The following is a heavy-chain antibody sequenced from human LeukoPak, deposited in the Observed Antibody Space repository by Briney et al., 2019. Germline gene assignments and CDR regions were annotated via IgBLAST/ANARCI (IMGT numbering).Heavy chain of an antibody. CDR3: ARGGLLWFGGNFDY. CDR1: GFTFSSNG. J-gene: IGHJ4*02. CDR2: MSTSGSTI. V-gene: IGHV3-48*04. D-gene: IGHD3-10*01. Sequence: GGSLRLSCAASGFTFSSNGMNWIRQAPGKGPEWVSYMSTSGSTIYYADSVKGRFTISRDNAKNSLYLQMNSLRAEDTAMYYCARGGLLWFGGNFDYWGQGTLVTVSS.